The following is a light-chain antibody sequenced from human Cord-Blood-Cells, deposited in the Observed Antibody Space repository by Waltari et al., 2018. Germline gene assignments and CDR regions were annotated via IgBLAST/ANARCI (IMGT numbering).Light chain of an antibody. J-gene: IGLJ3*02. CDR3: LSADSSGTYPV. CDR2: KDS. CDR1: ALPKKY. Sequence: SYELTQPPSVSVSLGQMARITCSGEALPKKYAYWYQQKTGQFPVLVIYKDSERPSGIPERFCGSSSGTIVTLTISGVQAEDEADYYCLSADSSGTYPVFGGGTKLTVL. V-gene: IGLV3-16*01.